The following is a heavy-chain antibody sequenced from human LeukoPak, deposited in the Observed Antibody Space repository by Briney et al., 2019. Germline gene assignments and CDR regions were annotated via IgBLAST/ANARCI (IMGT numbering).Heavy chain of an antibody. V-gene: IGHV3-23*01. Sequence: GGSLRLSCAASGFTFSSYAMSWARQAPGKGLEWVSAISGSGGSTYYADSVKGRFTISRDNSKNTLYLQMNSLRAEDTAVYYCAKASPASNYDILTGYYTFDYWGQGTLVTVSS. CDR1: GFTFSSYA. J-gene: IGHJ4*02. CDR3: AKASPASNYDILTGYYTFDY. CDR2: ISGSGGST. D-gene: IGHD3-9*01.